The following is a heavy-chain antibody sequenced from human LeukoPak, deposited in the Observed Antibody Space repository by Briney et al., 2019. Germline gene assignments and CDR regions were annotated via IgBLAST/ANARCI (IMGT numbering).Heavy chain of an antibody. CDR3: ARGGNRFDY. J-gene: IGHJ4*02. Sequence: PSETLSLTCTVSGYSISSGYYWGWTRQPPGKGLEWIGSIYHSGSTYYNPSLKSRVTISVDTSKNQFSLKLSSVTAADTAVYYCARGGNRFDYWGQGTLVTVSS. V-gene: IGHV4-38-2*02. D-gene: IGHD4-23*01. CDR2: IYHSGST. CDR1: GYSISSGYY.